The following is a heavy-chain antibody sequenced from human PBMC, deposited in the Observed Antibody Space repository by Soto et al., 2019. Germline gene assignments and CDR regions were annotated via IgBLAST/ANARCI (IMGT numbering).Heavy chain of an antibody. CDR2: IIPILGIA. CDR3: ARGSVVVTATPGY. D-gene: IGHD2-21*02. Sequence: QVQLVQSGAEVKKPGSSVKVSCKASGGTFSSYTISWVRQAPGQGLEWMGRIIPILGIANYAQKFQGRVTITADKSTSTADMELSSLRSEDTAVYYCARGSVVVTATPGYWGQGTLVTVSS. J-gene: IGHJ4*02. CDR1: GGTFSSYT. V-gene: IGHV1-69*02.